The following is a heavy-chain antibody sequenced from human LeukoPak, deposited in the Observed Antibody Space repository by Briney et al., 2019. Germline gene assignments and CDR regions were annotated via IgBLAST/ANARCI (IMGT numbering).Heavy chain of an antibody. CDR1: GYTLTELS. CDR3: ATSSIPLGYGDYETPHDAFDI. Sequence: ASVKVSCKVSGYTLTELSMHWVRQAPGKGLEWMGGFDPEDGETIYAQKFQGRVTMTEDTSTDAAYMELSSLRSEDTAVYYCATSSIPLGYGDYETPHDAFDIWGLGTMVTVSS. J-gene: IGHJ3*02. CDR2: FDPEDGET. V-gene: IGHV1-24*01. D-gene: IGHD4-17*01.